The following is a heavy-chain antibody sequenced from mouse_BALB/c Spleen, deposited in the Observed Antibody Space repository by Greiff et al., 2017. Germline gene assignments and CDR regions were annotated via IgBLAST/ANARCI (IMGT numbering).Heavy chain of an antibody. CDR1: GFDFSRYW. D-gene: IGHD2-3*01. CDR3: ARRGIYDGYFYAMDY. Sequence: EVKLMESGGGLVQPGGSLKLSCAASGFDFSRYWMSWVRQAPGKGLEWIGEINPDSSTINYTPSLKDKFIISRDNAKNTLYLQMSKVRSEDTALYYCARRGIYDGYFYAMDYWGQGTSVTVSS. J-gene: IGHJ4*01. CDR2: INPDSSTI. V-gene: IGHV4-1*02.